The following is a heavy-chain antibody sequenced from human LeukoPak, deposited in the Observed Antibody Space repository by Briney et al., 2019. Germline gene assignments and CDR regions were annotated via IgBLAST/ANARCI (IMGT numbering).Heavy chain of an antibody. J-gene: IGHJ6*02. CDR3: VRGSSDWNGMDV. D-gene: IGHD6-19*01. Sequence: PGGSLRLSCAASGFTFSNHWMHWVRQVPGKGLVSVSRIHIDENRKTYADSVKGRFTISRDNAKNTLYLQMNSLRVEDTAVYYCVRGSSDWNGMDVWGLGTTVTVSS. CDR1: GFTFSNHW. V-gene: IGHV3-74*01. CDR2: IHIDENRK.